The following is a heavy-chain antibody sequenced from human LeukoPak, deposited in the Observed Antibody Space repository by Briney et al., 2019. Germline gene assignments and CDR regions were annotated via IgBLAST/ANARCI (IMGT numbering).Heavy chain of an antibody. CDR2: IYYSGST. CDR1: GGSISSGVYY. CDR3: ARGPPPPYCSSTSGYSDY. V-gene: IGHV4-30-4*01. Sequence: PSETLSLTCTVSGGSISSGVYYWGWIRQPPGKGLEWIGYIYYSGSTYYNPSLKSRVVISIDRSKNQYSLNLSSVTAAETAVYYWARGPPPPYCSSTSGYSDYWGQGTLVTVSS. D-gene: IGHD2-2*02. J-gene: IGHJ4*02.